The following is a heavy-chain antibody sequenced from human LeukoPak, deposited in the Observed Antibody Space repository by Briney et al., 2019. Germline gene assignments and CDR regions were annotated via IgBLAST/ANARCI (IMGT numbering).Heavy chain of an antibody. CDR2: ISGSGSST. V-gene: IGHV3-23*01. J-gene: IGHJ4*02. Sequence: GGSLRLSCAASGFTFSSYAMSWVRQAPGKGLEWVSAISGSGSSTYYADSVKGRFTISRDNSKNTLYLQMNSLRAEDTAVYYCAKQVHSSSSNYFDYWGQGTLVTVSS. D-gene: IGHD6-6*01. CDR3: AKQVHSSSSNYFDY. CDR1: GFTFSSYA.